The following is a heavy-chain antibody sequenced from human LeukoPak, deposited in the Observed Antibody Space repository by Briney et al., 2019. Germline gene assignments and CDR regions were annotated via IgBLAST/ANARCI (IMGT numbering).Heavy chain of an antibody. CDR3: ARGAYYGDYY. Sequence: PSETLSLTCTVSGGSISSGSYYWGWIRQPPGKGLEWIGSIYYSGSTYYNPSLKSRVTISVDTSKNQFSLKLSSVTAADTAVYYCARGAYYGDYYWGQGTLVTVSS. J-gene: IGHJ4*02. D-gene: IGHD4-17*01. CDR1: GGSISSGSYY. CDR2: IYYSGST. V-gene: IGHV4-39*07.